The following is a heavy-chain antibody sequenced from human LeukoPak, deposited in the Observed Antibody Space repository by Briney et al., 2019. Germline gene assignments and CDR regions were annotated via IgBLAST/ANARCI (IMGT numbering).Heavy chain of an antibody. J-gene: IGHJ4*02. D-gene: IGHD3-10*01. Sequence: QTGGSLRLSCAPSGFTFSRADMSWVRQAPGKGREWVSAVIPSGGSTYYADSVEGRFTISRDNSKNTLYLQTNSLRAEDTAVYYCAKDRGGGFDQWGQGTLVTVSS. CDR1: GFTFSRAD. V-gene: IGHV3-23*01. CDR3: AKDRGGGFDQ. CDR2: VIPSGGST.